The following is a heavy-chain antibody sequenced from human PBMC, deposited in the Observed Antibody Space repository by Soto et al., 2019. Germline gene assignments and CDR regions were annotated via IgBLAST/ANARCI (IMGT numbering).Heavy chain of an antibody. D-gene: IGHD5-12*01. CDR1: GYIFTTYW. CDR2: INPIDSDT. Sequence: GESLKISCKASGYIFTTYWIAWVRQMPGKGLEWIGIINPIDSDTRYSPSFQGQVTISADKSISTTYLQWNSLKASDTAIYYCARQWNFDYWGQGTLVTVSS. V-gene: IGHV5-51*01. J-gene: IGHJ4*02. CDR3: ARQWNFDY.